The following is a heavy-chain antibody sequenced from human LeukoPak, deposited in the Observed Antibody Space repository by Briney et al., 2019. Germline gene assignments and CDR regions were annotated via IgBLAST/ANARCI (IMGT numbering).Heavy chain of an antibody. J-gene: IGHJ5*02. Sequence: GSLRLSCAASGFTFNNYAMSWVRQAPGKGLEWVSAISSASSSTYYANSVKGRFTISRDNSKNTLYLQMDSLRAEDTAVYYCAYIWSDFPGGSWGQGTLVTVSS. CDR3: AYIWSDFPGGS. CDR2: ISSASSST. CDR1: GFTFNNYA. V-gene: IGHV3-23*01. D-gene: IGHD3-3*01.